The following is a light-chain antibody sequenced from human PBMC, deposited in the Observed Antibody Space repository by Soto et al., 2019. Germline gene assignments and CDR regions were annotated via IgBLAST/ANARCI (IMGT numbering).Light chain of an antibody. CDR2: AAS. CDR1: QSIGNY. Sequence: DIQMTQSPSSLSAAMGARVSISCRASQSIGNYLNWYQQKPGKAPKLLIYAASSLQSGVPSRFSGSGSGTDFTLTINSLQPEDFATYYCQQSYSTPLTFGGGTKVDIK. CDR3: QQSYSTPLT. V-gene: IGKV1-39*01. J-gene: IGKJ4*01.